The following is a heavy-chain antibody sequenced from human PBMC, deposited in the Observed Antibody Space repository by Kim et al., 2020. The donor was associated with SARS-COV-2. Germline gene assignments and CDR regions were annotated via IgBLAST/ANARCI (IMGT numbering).Heavy chain of an antibody. J-gene: IGHJ4*01. Sequence: ASVKVSCKASGYTFTSYGFNWVRQAPGQGLEWMGWINPYNDNTPYAQNFQGRVTLSTDTSTSTVYMELSSLRSDDTAVYYCARASYVNLCGIGKPANYCG. D-gene: IGHD3-10*02. CDR1: GYTFTSYG. CDR3: ARASYVNLCGIGKPANY. V-gene: IGHV1-18*01. CDR2: INPYNDNT.